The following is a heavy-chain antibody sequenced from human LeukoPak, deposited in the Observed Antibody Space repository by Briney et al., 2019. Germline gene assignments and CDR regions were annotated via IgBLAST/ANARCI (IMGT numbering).Heavy chain of an antibody. J-gene: IGHJ2*01. V-gene: IGHV3-7*05. CDR3: ARVDYDSSDYYYWYCDL. CDR1: GFTFSTYW. Sequence: GGSLRLSCVASGFTFSTYWMSWVRQAPGKGLEWVANIKQGGCEKYYVDSLKGRFTISRDNAKNSLFLQMDSLRAEDTAVYYCARVDYDSSDYYYWYCDLWGRGTLLTVSS. D-gene: IGHD3-22*01. CDR2: IKQGGCEK.